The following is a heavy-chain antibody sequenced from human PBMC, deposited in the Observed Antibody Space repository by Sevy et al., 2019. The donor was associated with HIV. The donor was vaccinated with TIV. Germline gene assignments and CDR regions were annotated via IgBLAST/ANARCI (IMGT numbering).Heavy chain of an antibody. V-gene: IGHV4-59*01. J-gene: IGHJ5*02. Sequence: SETLSLTCSVSGGSGGSISDYYWSWIRQPPGKGLEWIGYINYSRSTKFNPSLKSRVTISVDTSKNQFSLKLTSVTAADTAVYYCARGGTSLFPPWGQGTLVTVSS. CDR1: GGSGGSISDYY. CDR2: INYSRST. D-gene: IGHD2-15*01. CDR3: ARGGTSLFPP.